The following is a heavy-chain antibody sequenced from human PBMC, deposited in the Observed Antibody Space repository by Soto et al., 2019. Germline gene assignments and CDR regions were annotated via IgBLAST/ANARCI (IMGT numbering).Heavy chain of an antibody. J-gene: IGHJ3*02. Sequence: QVQLQESGPGLVKPSGTLSLTCAVSGVSISIPNWWAWVRQAPGKGLEWIGEIDHSGTTNYNPSLNSRVTISLDMSKNQFSPRLSSVAAADTAVYFCARGKFYAFDIWGQGTMVTVSS. CDR2: IDHSGTT. CDR1: GVSISIPNW. CDR3: ARGKFYAFDI. V-gene: IGHV4-4*02.